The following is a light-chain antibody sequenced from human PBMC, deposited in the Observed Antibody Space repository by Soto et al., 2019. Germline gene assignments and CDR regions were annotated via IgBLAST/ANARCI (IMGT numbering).Light chain of an antibody. CDR3: HQYGRSPPWT. Sequence: EIVLTQSPGTLSLSPGERATLSCRASQSISSNSLAWFQQKPGKAPRLLIYGASNGATGISDRFSGGGSGTDFTLTIRRVEPEDFAVYYCHQYGRSPPWTFGQGTKVEIK. CDR1: QSISSNS. J-gene: IGKJ1*01. V-gene: IGKV3-20*01. CDR2: GAS.